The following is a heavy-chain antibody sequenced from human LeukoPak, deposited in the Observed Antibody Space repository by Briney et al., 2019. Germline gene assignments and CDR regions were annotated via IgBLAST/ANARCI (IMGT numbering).Heavy chain of an antibody. Sequence: PSETLSLTCAVSGYSISSGYYWGWIRQSPGKGLEWIGSIDRSGNRYYNPSLKSRVTLSVDTSENQFALQLSSVTAADRALYYCARSGDYIKEGFDYWGQGTLVSASS. J-gene: IGHJ4*02. V-gene: IGHV4-38-2*01. D-gene: IGHD3-22*01. CDR1: GYSISSGYY. CDR3: ARSGDYIKEGFDY. CDR2: IDRSGNR.